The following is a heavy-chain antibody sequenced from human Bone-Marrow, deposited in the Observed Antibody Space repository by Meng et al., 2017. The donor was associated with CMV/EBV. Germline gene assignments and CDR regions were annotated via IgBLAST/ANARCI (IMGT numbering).Heavy chain of an antibody. CDR1: GFTFSDYY. J-gene: IGHJ4*02. CDR2: ISISGSTI. Sequence: GESLKISCAASGFTFSDYYMSWIRQAPGKGLEWVSYISISGSTIYYADSVKGRFTISRDNAKNSLYLQMNRLRAEDTAVYYCASSRFGIAAAGTRNWGQGTLVTVSS. V-gene: IGHV3-11*01. D-gene: IGHD6-13*01. CDR3: ASSRFGIAAAGTRN.